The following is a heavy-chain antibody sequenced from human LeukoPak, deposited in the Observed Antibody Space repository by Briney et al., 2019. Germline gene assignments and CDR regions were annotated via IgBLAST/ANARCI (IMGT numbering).Heavy chain of an antibody. D-gene: IGHD6-13*01. CDR2: IYYSGST. CDR1: GGSISSYY. CDR3: ARGIAAAGTGAHWYFDL. J-gene: IGHJ2*01. Sequence: SETLSLTCTVSGGSISSYYWSWIRQPPWKGLEWIGYIYYSGSTNYNPSLKSRVTISVDTSKNQFSLKLSSVTAADTAVYYCARGIAAAGTGAHWYFDLWGRGTLVTVSS. V-gene: IGHV4-59*08.